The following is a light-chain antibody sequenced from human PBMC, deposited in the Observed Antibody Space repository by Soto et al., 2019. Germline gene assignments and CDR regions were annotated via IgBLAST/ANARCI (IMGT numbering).Light chain of an antibody. J-gene: IGKJ3*01. CDR1: QYINTR. V-gene: IGKV3-20*01. CDR2: QTS. Sequence: EIVLTQSPATLSSFPGDRVTLSCRASQYINTRLAWYQHRPGQAPRLLIYQTSIRAAGIPARFSASGSGTDFTLTISRLEPEDFAVYYCQQYVTSPFTFGPGTKVDIK. CDR3: QQYVTSPFT.